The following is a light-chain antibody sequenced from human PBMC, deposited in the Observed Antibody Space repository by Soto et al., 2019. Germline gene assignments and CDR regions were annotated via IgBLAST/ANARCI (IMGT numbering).Light chain of an antibody. Sequence: IQMAQSRATRSTSVGDTVTITCLASQGIRNDLGWYQQKPGIAPKRLIYSASNLQSGVPSRFSGSGSGTEFSLTISALQPEDFAPYYCQQLSRYPLTFGGGTMVDI. J-gene: IGKJ4*01. CDR1: QGIRND. CDR2: SAS. CDR3: QQLSRYPLT. V-gene: IGKV1-17*01.